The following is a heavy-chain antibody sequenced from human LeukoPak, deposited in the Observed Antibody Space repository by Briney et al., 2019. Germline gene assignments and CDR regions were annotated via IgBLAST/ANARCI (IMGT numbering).Heavy chain of an antibody. CDR1: GYTFTSYY. D-gene: IGHD5-24*01. CDR2: INPSGGST. Sequence: ASVMVSCKASGYTFTSYYMHWVRQAPGQGLEWMGIINPSGGSTSYAQKFQGRVTMTRDTSTSTVYMELSSLRSEDTAVYYCARDGARWLQWVNLDYWGQGTLVTVSS. V-gene: IGHV1-46*01. CDR3: ARDGARWLQWVNLDY. J-gene: IGHJ4*02.